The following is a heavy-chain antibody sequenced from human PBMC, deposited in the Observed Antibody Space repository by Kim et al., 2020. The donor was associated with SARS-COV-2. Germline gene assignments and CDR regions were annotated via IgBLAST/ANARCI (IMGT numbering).Heavy chain of an antibody. J-gene: IGHJ4*02. D-gene: IGHD3-10*01. CDR2: T. V-gene: IGHV3-23*01. CDR3: AREHYSSGSYGC. Sequence: THYGDVGKGRFTISRDNSKNTLYLQMNSLRAEDTAIYYCAREHYSSGSYGCWGQGTLVTVSS.